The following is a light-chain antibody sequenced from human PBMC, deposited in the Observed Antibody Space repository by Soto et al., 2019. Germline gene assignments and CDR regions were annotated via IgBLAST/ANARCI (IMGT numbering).Light chain of an antibody. CDR2: KAS. J-gene: IGKJ2*01. CDR1: QSINTW. V-gene: IGKV1-5*03. CDR3: QQYNTYPRT. Sequence: DIQMTQSPSTLSASVGDRVTITCRASQSINTWLAWYQLKPGRAPKLLIYKASTLESGVPSRFSGSGSGTEFTLTISSLQPDDFATYYCQQYNTYPRTFGQGTKVDIK.